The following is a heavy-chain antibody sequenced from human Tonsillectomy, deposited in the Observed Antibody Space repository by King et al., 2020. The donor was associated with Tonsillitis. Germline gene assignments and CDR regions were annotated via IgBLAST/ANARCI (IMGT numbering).Heavy chain of an antibody. V-gene: IGHV7-4-1*02. J-gene: IGHJ6*02. CDR1: GYTFTSYA. Sequence: QLVQSGSEVKKPGASVKVSCKASGYTFTSYAMNWVRQAPGQGLEWMGWINTNTGNPTYAQGFKGRFVFSLDTSVSTAYLQMSSLKAEDTAVYYCASRTMVRGVTTPPPYGMDVWGQGTAVTVSS. CDR3: ASRTMVRGVTTPPPYGMDV. D-gene: IGHD3-10*01. CDR2: INTNTGNP.